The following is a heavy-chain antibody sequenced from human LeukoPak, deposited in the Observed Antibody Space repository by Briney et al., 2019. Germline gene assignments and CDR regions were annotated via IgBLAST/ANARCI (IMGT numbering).Heavy chain of an antibody. CDR1: GYTFTGYY. CDR2: INPNSGGT. D-gene: IGHD2-2*01. V-gene: IGHV1-2*06. CDR3: AREKVRQSGMDV. J-gene: IGHJ6*02. Sequence: ASVKVSCKASGYTFTGYYMHWVRQAPGQGLEWMGRINPNSGGTNYAQKFQGRVTMTRDTSTSTAYMELSRLRSDDTAVYSCAREKVRQSGMDVWGQGTTVTVSS.